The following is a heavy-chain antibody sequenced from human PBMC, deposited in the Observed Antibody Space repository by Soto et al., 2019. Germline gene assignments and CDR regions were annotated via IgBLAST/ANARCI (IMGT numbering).Heavy chain of an antibody. CDR1: GGTFSSYT. V-gene: IGHV1-69*02. CDR2: IIPILGIA. Sequence: QVQLVQSGAEVKKPGSSVKVSCKASGGTFSSYTISWVRQAPGQGLEWMGRIIPILGIANYAQKFQGRVTITADKSTSTAYMELSSLRSEDTAVYYCARGYCSSTSCPWYFDLWGRGTLVTASS. D-gene: IGHD2-2*01. CDR3: ARGYCSSTSCPWYFDL. J-gene: IGHJ2*01.